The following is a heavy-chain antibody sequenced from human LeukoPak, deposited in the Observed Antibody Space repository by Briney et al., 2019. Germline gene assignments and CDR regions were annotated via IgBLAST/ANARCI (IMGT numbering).Heavy chain of an antibody. J-gene: IGHJ4*02. Sequence: PGGSLRLSCAASGFTFDDYAMHWVRQAPGKGLEWGSSISSSSSYIYYADSVKGRFTISRDNAKDSLYLQMNSLRAEDTAVYYCARGPFKGGAPYDFWSGYYLNYWGQGTLVTVSS. V-gene: IGHV3-21*01. CDR3: ARGPFKGGAPYDFWSGYYLNY. CDR1: GFTFDDYA. CDR2: ISSSSSYI. D-gene: IGHD3-3*01.